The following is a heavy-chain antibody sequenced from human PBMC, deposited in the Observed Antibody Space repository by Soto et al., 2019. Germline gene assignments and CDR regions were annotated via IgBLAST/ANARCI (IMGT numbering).Heavy chain of an antibody. D-gene: IGHD2-8*02. CDR2: ISSSSNTI. J-gene: IGHJ4*02. V-gene: IGHV3-48*02. Sequence: GGSLRLSCAASGFTFSSYSMNWVRQAPGKGLEWVSYISSSSNTIYYADSVKGRFTISRDNAKNSLYLQVNSLRDEDTAVYYCARGYCAGASCFDNWGQGTLVTVSS. CDR3: ARGYCAGASCFDN. CDR1: GFTFSSYS.